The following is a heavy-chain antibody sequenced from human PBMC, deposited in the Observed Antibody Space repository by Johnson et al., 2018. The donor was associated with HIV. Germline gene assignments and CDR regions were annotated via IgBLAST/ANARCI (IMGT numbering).Heavy chain of an antibody. CDR2: ISGSGCST. V-gene: IGHV3-23*04. D-gene: IGHD2-21*02. CDR3: ASHGMVTADAFDI. CDR1: GFTFDDYA. Sequence: VQLVESGGGLVQPGGSLRLSCAASGFTFDDYAMSWVRQAPGKGLEWVSAISGSGCSTYYADSVKGRFTISRDNSKNTLYLQMNSLRAEDTALYYCASHGMVTADAFDIWGQGTMVTVSS. J-gene: IGHJ3*02.